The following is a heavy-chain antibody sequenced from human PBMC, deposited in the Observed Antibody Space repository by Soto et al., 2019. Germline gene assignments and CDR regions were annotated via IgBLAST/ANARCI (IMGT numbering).Heavy chain of an antibody. CDR1: GFTFSSYS. CDR2: ISSSGTTI. Sequence: GGSLRLSCAASGFTFSSYSMNWVRQAPGKGLEWVSYISSSGTTIYSADSVKGRFTISRDNAQMSLYLQMNSLRAEDTAVYYCARSRDILTGYYPYYFDYWGQGTLVTVSS. V-gene: IGHV3-48*01. D-gene: IGHD3-9*01. J-gene: IGHJ4*02. CDR3: ARSRDILTGYYPYYFDY.